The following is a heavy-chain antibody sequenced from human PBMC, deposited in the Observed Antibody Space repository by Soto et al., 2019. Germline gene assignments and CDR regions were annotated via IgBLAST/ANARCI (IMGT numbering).Heavy chain of an antibody. Sequence: EVQLVESGGGLVKPGGSLRLSCAASGFTFSLYSMIWVRQAPGKGLEWVASITSSSSYIYYEYSLKGRFTISRDNAKNSLFLQLDSLRAEDTAVYFCVRARSTDSRPDYWGQGTLVTVSS. J-gene: IGHJ4*02. V-gene: IGHV3-21*01. D-gene: IGHD3-22*01. CDR3: VRARSTDSRPDY. CDR2: ITSSSSYI. CDR1: GFTFSLYS.